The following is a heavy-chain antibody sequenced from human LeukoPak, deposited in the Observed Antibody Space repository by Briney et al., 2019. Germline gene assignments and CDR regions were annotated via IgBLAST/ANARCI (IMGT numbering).Heavy chain of an antibody. CDR2: SYYSGST. CDR3: ARERRDGYNVYYYYNYMYV. V-gene: IGHV4-39*07. J-gene: IGHJ6*03. Sequence: SETLSLTCTVSGGPISSSSYYWGWIRQPPGKGLEWIGSSYYSGSTYYNPSLKSRVTISVDTSKNQFSLKLSSVTAADTAVYYCARERRDGYNVYYYYNYMYVWGKGTTVTASS. CDR1: GGPISSSSYY. D-gene: IGHD5-24*01.